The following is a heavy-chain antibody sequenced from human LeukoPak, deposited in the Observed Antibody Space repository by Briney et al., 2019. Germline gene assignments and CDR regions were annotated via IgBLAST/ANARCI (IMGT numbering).Heavy chain of an antibody. CDR1: GFTFSSYA. Sequence: GGSLRLSCAASGFTFSSYAMSWVRLAPGKGLEWVSAISGSGGSTYYADSVKGRFTISRDNSKNTLYLQMNSLRAEDTAVYYCAKDEQFTMIVVVTFDYWGQGTLVTVSS. CDR2: ISGSGGST. D-gene: IGHD3-22*01. J-gene: IGHJ4*02. V-gene: IGHV3-23*01. CDR3: AKDEQFTMIVVVTFDY.